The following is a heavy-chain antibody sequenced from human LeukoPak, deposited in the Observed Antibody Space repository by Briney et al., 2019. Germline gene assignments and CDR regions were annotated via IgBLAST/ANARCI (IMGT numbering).Heavy chain of an antibody. V-gene: IGHV3-7*01. Sequence: PGGSLRLSCAASGFTFSSYSMSWVRQAPGKGLEWVANIKQDGSEKYYVDSVKGRFTISRDNAKNSLYLQMNSLRAEDTAVYYCARVGAEGVFYYYYYMDVWGKGTTVTVSS. CDR2: IKQDGSEK. CDR1: GFTFSSYS. J-gene: IGHJ6*03. CDR3: ARVGAEGVFYYYYYMDV. D-gene: IGHD3-10*01.